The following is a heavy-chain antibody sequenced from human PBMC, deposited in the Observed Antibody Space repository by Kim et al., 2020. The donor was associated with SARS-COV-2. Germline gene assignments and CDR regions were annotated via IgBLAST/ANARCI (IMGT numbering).Heavy chain of an antibody. CDR1: GFTFSSYW. D-gene: IGHD2-2*01. CDR3: ARDGGPVVPAATTAYYYGMDV. CDR2: INSDGSST. J-gene: IGHJ6*02. Sequence: GGSLRLSCAASGFTFSSYWMHWVRQAPGKGLVWVSRINSDGSSTSYADSVKGRFTISRDNAKNTLYLQMNSLRAEDTAVYYCARDGGPVVPAATTAYYYGMDVWGQGTTVTVSS. V-gene: IGHV3-74*01.